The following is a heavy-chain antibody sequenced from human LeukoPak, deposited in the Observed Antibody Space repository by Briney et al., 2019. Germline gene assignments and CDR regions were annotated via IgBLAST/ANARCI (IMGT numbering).Heavy chain of an antibody. CDR1: LFSYSSQL. J-gene: IGHJ4*02. Sequence: GGSLRLSCAASLFSYSSQLMHSVGPALGKGVVWVGRINSAGSSTRYADSVKGRFTVSRDNANNTLYLQMNSLRAEDTAGYYCARSEFCDYWGQGTRVSVS. CDR2: INSAGSST. D-gene: IGHD3-10*01. CDR3: ARSEFCDY. V-gene: IGHV3-74*01.